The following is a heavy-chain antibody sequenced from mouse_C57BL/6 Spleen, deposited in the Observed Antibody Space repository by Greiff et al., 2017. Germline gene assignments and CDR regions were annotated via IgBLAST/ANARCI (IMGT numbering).Heavy chain of an antibody. CDR3: ARRLGYGKGYAMDY. CDR2: ISSGSSTI. J-gene: IGHJ4*01. Sequence: EVQRVESGGGLVKPGGSLKLSCAASGFTFSDYGMHWVRQAPEKGLEWVAYISSGSSTIYYADTVKGRFTISRDNAKNTLFLQMTSLRSEDTAMYYCARRLGYGKGYAMDYWGQGTSVTVSS. D-gene: IGHD2-1*01. V-gene: IGHV5-17*01. CDR1: GFTFSDYG.